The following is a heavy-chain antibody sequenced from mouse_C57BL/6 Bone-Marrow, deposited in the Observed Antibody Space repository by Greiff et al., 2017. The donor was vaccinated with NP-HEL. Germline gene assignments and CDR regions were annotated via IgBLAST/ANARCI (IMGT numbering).Heavy chain of an antibody. Sequence: QVQLKESGAELVKPGASVKLSCKASGYTFTSYWMQWVKQRPGQGLEWIGEIDPSDSYTNYNQKFKGKATLTVDTSSSTAYMQLSSLTSEDSAVYYCASPYYYDYGWFAYWGQGTLVTVSA. J-gene: IGHJ3*01. D-gene: IGHD2-4*01. CDR1: GYTFTSYW. CDR2: IDPSDSYT. V-gene: IGHV1-50*01. CDR3: ASPYYYDYGWFAY.